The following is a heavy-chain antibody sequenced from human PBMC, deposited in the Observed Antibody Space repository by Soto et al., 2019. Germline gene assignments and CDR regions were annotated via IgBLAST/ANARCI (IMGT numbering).Heavy chain of an antibody. J-gene: IGHJ4*02. CDR1: GGSFSNYY. Sequence: PSETLSLTCAVYGGSFSNYYWSWIRQPPGKGLEWIGEINHSGSTNYNPSLKSRVTISVDTSKNQFSLKLSSVTAADTAVYYCARGLPDGSEASGDYWGQGTLVTVSS. CDR2: INHSGST. V-gene: IGHV4-34*01. D-gene: IGHD3-10*01. CDR3: ARGLPDGSEASGDY.